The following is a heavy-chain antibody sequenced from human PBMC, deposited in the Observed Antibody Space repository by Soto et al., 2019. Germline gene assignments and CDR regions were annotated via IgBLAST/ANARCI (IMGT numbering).Heavy chain of an antibody. Sequence: QLQLQESGPGLVKPSETLSLTCTVSGGSISSSSYYWGWIRQPPGKGLEWIGSIYYSGSNYYNPSRKSRVTISVDTSKNQFSLKLSSVTAADTGVYYCGSGYYTYYYYYYMDVWGKGTTVTVSS. CDR1: GGSISSSSYY. J-gene: IGHJ6*03. CDR3: GSGYYTYYYYYYMDV. D-gene: IGHD3-3*01. CDR2: IYYSGSN. V-gene: IGHV4-39*01.